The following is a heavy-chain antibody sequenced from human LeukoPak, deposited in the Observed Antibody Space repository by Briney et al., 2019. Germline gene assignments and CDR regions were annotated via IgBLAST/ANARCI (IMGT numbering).Heavy chain of an antibody. Sequence: SETLSLTCAVSGYSISSGYYWGWIRQPPGKGLEGFGSIYHSGSTYYNQSLKSRVTISVDTSKNQFSLKLSSVTAADTAVYYSARTAMGPWGYFDYWGQGTLVTVSS. D-gene: IGHD5-18*01. V-gene: IGHV4-38-2*01. CDR3: ARTAMGPWGYFDY. CDR2: IYHSGST. CDR1: GYSISSGYY. J-gene: IGHJ4*02.